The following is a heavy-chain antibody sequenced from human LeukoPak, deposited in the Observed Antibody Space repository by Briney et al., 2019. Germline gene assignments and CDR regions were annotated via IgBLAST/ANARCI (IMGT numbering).Heavy chain of an antibody. CDR2: IHYSGST. CDR3: ARGFRGPNFDY. D-gene: IGHD3-10*01. CDR1: GYSISSAYY. J-gene: IGHJ4*02. V-gene: IGHV4-38-2*02. Sequence: SETLSLTCHVSGYSISSAYYWGWIRQPPGKELEWIGSIHYSGSTSYNPSLKSRVTISGDTSKNQFSLKLSSVTAADTAVYYCARGFRGPNFDYWGQGTLVTVSS.